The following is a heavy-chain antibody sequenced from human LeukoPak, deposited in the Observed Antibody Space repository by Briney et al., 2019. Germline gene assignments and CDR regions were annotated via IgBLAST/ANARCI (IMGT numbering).Heavy chain of an antibody. D-gene: IGHD3-10*01. CDR3: AREAYYYGSGTFDY. J-gene: IGHJ4*02. Sequence: GGSLRLSCAASGFTFSSYSMNWVRQAPGKGLEWVSYISSSSTIYYADSVKGRFTISRDNAKNSLYLQMNSLRAEDTAVYYCAREAYYYGSGTFDYWGQGTLVTVSS. CDR1: GFTFSSYS. CDR2: ISSSSTI. V-gene: IGHV3-48*01.